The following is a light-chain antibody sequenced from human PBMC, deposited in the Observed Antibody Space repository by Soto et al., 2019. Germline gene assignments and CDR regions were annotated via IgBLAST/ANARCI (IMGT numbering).Light chain of an antibody. Sequence: EIVMTQSPATLSVSPGERATLSCRASQSVSSNLAWYQQKPGQAPRLLIYGASTRATGIPARFSGSGSGTEFTLTISSLQSEDFAVYYCQQYSNWPPWTFGQGHKVEI. CDR2: GAS. CDR1: QSVSSN. V-gene: IGKV3-15*01. CDR3: QQYSNWPPWT. J-gene: IGKJ1*01.